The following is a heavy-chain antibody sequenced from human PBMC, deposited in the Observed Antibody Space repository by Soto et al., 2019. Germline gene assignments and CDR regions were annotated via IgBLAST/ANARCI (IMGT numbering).Heavy chain of an antibody. D-gene: IGHD2-2*01. J-gene: IGHJ4*02. CDR2: VYYSGST. CDR3: ARSVLRPLSHIDY. V-gene: IGHV4-59*01. Sequence: SETLSLTCSVSGGSISGSYWSWMGQSPGKGLEWLGDVYYSGSTNYSPSLRSRVSISVDTSKNEFSLRLSSVTAADTAVYFCARSVLRPLSHIDYWGPGTQVTVSS. CDR1: GGSISGSY.